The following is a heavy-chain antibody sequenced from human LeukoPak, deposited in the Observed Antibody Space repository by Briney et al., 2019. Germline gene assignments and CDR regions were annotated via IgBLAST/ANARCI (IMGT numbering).Heavy chain of an antibody. Sequence: GGSLRLSCEASGITVDINYMTWVRQAPGKGLEWVSLIYPSGKTLYADSVKDRFSISRDSSKNAVYLHMNTLRAGDTAVYYCARGVSHDSSPYLDSFDVWGQGTMVTVAS. V-gene: IGHV3-66*01. CDR2: IYPSGKT. CDR3: ARGVSHDSSPYLDSFDV. J-gene: IGHJ3*01. D-gene: IGHD3-22*01. CDR1: GITVDINY.